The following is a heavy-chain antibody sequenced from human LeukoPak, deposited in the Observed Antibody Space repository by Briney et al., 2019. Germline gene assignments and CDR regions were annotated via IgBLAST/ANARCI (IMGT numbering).Heavy chain of an antibody. J-gene: IGHJ6*03. CDR1: GGSISSHY. CDR2: IYYSGST. CDR3: ARDSSTLHDYYYYMDV. Sequence: PSETLSLTRSVSGGSISSHYWSWLRQPPGKGLEWIGYIYYSGSTNYNPSLKSRVTISVDTSKNQFSLKLGSVTAADTAVYYCARDSSTLHDYYYYMDVWGKGTTVTVSS. D-gene: IGHD2-15*01. V-gene: IGHV4-59*11.